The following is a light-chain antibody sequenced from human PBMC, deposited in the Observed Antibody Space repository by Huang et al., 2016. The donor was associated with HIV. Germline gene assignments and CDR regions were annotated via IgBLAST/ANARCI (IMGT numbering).Light chain of an antibody. CDR3: QQYNNWPPWT. CDR2: GAS. J-gene: IGKJ1*01. Sequence: EIVMTQSPPTLSVSPGERATLSCRASQSVSTNLAWYQQKPGQAPRLLIYGASTRATDIPGRFSGSGSGTEFTLTINSLQSEDSAVYYCQQYNNWPPWTFGQGTKVEIK. CDR1: QSVSTN. V-gene: IGKV3-15*01.